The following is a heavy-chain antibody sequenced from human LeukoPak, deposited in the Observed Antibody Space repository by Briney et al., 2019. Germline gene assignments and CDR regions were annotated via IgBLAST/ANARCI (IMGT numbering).Heavy chain of an antibody. CDR2: IYYSGST. J-gene: IGHJ4*02. Sequence: SETLSLTCTVSGGSISSSSYYRGWIRQPPGKGLEWIGSIYYSGSTYYNPSLKRRATISVDTSKNRFSLKLSSLTAADTAVYYCARQMDGDPDYWGQGTLVTVSS. CDR1: GGSISSSSYY. V-gene: IGHV4-39*01. D-gene: IGHD4-17*01. CDR3: ARQMDGDPDY.